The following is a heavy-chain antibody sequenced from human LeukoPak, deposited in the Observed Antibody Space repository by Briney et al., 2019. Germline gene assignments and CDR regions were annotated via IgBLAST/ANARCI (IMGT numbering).Heavy chain of an antibody. CDR2: ISSSSSYT. D-gene: IGHD6-6*01. J-gene: IGHJ4*02. CDR3: ARGPGSSSGLLNY. CDR1: GFTFSSYS. V-gene: IGHV3-21*01. Sequence: NSGGSLRLSCAASGFTFSSYSMNWVRQAPGKGLEWVSSISSSSSYTYYADSMKGRFTISRDNAKNSLYLQMNSLRVEDTAVYYCARGPGSSSGLLNYWGRGTLVTVSS.